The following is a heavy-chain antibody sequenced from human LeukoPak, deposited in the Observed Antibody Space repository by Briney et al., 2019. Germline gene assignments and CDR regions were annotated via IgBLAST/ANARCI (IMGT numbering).Heavy chain of an antibody. V-gene: IGHV1-8*01. CDR1: GYTFTSYD. D-gene: IGHD6-13*01. CDR2: MSPNSGDT. J-gene: IGHJ6*02. CDR3: AIFGLYSSSWYYFRGYYGMDV. Sequence: ASVKVSCKASGYTFTSYDINWVRQATGQGLEWMGWMSPNSGDTGYAQKFQGRVTMTTDTSTSTAYMELRSLRSDDTAVYYCAIFGLYSSSWYYFRGYYGMDVWGQGTTVTVSS.